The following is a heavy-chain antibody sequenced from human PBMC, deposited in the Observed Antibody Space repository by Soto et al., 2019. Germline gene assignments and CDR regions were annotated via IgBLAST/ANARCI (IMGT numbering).Heavy chain of an antibody. V-gene: IGHV3-23*01. CDR1: GFTFSNYA. CDR3: VRSYGDPPG. Sequence: EVQLLESGGGLVQPGGSLRLSCAASGFTFSNYAMSWVRQAPGKGLEWVSTFSASSGSTYYADSLKGRFTISRDNSKNTLYLQMNSLRAEDAAVYYCVRSYGDPPGWGQGTLVTVSS. D-gene: IGHD4-17*01. CDR2: FSASSGST. J-gene: IGHJ4*01.